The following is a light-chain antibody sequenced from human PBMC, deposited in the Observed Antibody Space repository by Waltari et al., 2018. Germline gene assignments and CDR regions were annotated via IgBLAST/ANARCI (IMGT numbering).Light chain of an antibody. CDR3: QQSYNTPWT. CDR2: AAS. V-gene: IGKV1-39*01. Sequence: DIQLTQSPSSLSASVGDRVTITCRASQTINMFLNWYQQHPGKAPKLLIFAASNLQTGVPSRCSGSGSATHFTLTISSLQPEDFATYHCQQSYNTPWTFGQGTKVEIK. J-gene: IGKJ1*01. CDR1: QTINMF.